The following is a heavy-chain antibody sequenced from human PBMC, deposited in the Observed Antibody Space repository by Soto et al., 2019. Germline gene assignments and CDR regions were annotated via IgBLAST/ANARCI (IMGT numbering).Heavy chain of an antibody. Sequence: SETLSLTCTVSGGSISGSSYYWGWIRQPPGKGLEWIGSIYYSGSTYYNPSLKSRVTISVDTSKNQFSLKLSSVTAADTAVYYFSRFVCDSRGYRSGWGQGSLVTVSS. V-gene: IGHV4-39*01. CDR1: GGSISGSSYY. D-gene: IGHD3-22*01. CDR3: SRFVCDSRGYRSG. CDR2: IYYSGST. J-gene: IGHJ1*01.